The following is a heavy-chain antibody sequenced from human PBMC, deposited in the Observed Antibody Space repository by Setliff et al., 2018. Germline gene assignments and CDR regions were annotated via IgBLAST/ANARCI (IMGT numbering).Heavy chain of an antibody. CDR1: GYTFTGYY. CDR3: ARGSRGFDY. V-gene: IGHV1-3*04. Sequence: GASVKVSCKASGYTFTGYYFHWVRQAPGQRLEWMGFIYTDNGNTKYSKNFQDRVAITRDTSASTAYMELSSLTSEDTAVYFCARGSRGFDYWGQGALVTVSS. CDR2: IYTDNGNT. J-gene: IGHJ4*02.